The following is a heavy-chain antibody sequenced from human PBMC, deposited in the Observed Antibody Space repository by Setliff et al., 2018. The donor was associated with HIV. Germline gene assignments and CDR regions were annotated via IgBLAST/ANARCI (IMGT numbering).Heavy chain of an antibody. CDR3: AKDVVVAAAGLQDRKYYYLFGMDV. D-gene: IGHD6-13*01. V-gene: IGHV3-30*18. CDR1: GFTFNTYA. CDR2: ISFDGSDK. Sequence: PGGSMRLSCAASGFTFNTYAMSWVRQAAGKGLGWVAVISFDGSDKYYADSVKGRFTISRDKSKNTLYLQMNSLRAEDTGVYYCAKDVVVAAAGLQDRKYYYLFGMDVWGQGTTVTVSS. J-gene: IGHJ6*02.